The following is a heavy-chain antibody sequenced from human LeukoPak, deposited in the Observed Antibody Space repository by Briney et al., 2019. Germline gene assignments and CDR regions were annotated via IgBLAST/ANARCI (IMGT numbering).Heavy chain of an antibody. CDR3: ARDLGGDYGDYPLVPLGY. D-gene: IGHD4-17*01. J-gene: IGHJ4*02. Sequence: SETLSLTCTVSGGSISSYYWSWIRQHPGKGLEWIGYIYYSGSTYYNPSLKSRVTISVDTSKNQFSLKLSSVTAADTAVYYCARDLGGDYGDYPLVPLGYWGQGTLVTVSS. CDR2: IYYSGST. CDR1: GGSISSYY. V-gene: IGHV4-59*06.